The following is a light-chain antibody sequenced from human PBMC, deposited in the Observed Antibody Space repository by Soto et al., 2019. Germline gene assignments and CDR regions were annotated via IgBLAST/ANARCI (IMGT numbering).Light chain of an antibody. V-gene: IGKV1-39*01. Sequence: DIQMTQSPSSLSASVGDRVTVTCRASQSISSSLNWYQLKPGKAPKLLVYAASTLPSGVPSRFSGSGSGTDFTLTISSLQPEDFASYYCQQRDSTPYTFGQGTKLEIK. CDR2: AAS. J-gene: IGKJ2*01. CDR1: QSISSS. CDR3: QQRDSTPYT.